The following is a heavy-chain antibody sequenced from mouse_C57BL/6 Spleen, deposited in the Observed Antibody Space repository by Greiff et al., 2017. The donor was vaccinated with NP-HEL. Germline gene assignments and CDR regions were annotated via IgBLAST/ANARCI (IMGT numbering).Heavy chain of an antibody. J-gene: IGHJ3*01. V-gene: IGHV1-15*01. D-gene: IGHD3-2*02. CDR1: GYTFTDYE. CDR3: TLDSSGYGWFAY. Sequence: VQLQQSGAELVRPGASVTLSCKASGYTFTDYEMHWVKQTPVHGLEWIGAIDPETGGTAYNQKFKGKAILTADKSSSTAYMELRRLTSEYSAVSDCTLDSSGYGWFAYWGQGTLVTVSA. CDR2: IDPETGGT.